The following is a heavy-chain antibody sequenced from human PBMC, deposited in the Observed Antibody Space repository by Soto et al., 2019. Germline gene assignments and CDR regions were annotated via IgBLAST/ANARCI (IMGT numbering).Heavy chain of an antibody. D-gene: IGHD2-15*01. CDR3: ASGNRWWLQLWYFDL. CDR2: IIPIFGTA. Sequence: QVQLVQSGAEVKKPGSSVTVSCKASGGTFSSYTISWVRQAPGQGLEWMGGIIPIFGTANYAQKFQGRVTITADEATSTAYMELSSLRSEDTAVYYCASGNRWWLQLWYFDLWGRGTLVTVSS. V-gene: IGHV1-69*12. CDR1: GGTFSSYT. J-gene: IGHJ2*01.